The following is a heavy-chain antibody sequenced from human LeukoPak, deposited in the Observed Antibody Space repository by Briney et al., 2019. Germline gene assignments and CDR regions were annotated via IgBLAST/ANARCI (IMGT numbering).Heavy chain of an antibody. CDR3: VKDRGSTASRGGIFDM. D-gene: IGHD2-21*02. Sequence: GGSLRLSCAASGFTFGDYAIHWVRQAPGKGLEWVAHISWNGGSIDYADSVKGRFTISRNNARNSLYLQVNSLRVEDMASYYCVKDRGSTASRGGIFDMWGQGTMVTVSS. CDR2: ISWNGGSI. CDR1: GFTFGDYA. J-gene: IGHJ3*02. V-gene: IGHV3-9*03.